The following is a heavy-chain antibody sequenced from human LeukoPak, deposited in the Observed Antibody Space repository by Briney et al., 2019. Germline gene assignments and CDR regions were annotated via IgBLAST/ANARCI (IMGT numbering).Heavy chain of an antibody. CDR1: GGSIRSSYYY. J-gene: IGHJ4*02. D-gene: IGHD3-16*01. CDR2: IYHSGST. CDR3: ARVTVLNARYFDY. Sequence: SETLSLTCTVSGGSIRSSYYYWGWIRQPPGKGLEWIGYIYHSGSTYYNPSLKSRVTISVDRSKNQFSLKLSSVTAADTAVYYCARVTVLNARYFDYWGQGTLVTVSS. V-gene: IGHV4-30-2*01.